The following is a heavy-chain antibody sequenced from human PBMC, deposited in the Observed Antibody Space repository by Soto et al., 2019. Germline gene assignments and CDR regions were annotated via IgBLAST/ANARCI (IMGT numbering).Heavy chain of an antibody. Sequence: PSETLSLTCTVSGDSISASSWSWVRQPPGKGLEWIGNIHYNGNTKYNPSLKSRVTMSVDTSKNQFSLKLISVTAADTAKYFCAREGNLGRWIQPLDFWGQGTLVTVSS. J-gene: IGHJ4*02. CDR2: IHYNGNT. CDR1: GDSISASS. CDR3: AREGNLGRWIQPLDF. D-gene: IGHD5-18*01. V-gene: IGHV4-59*01.